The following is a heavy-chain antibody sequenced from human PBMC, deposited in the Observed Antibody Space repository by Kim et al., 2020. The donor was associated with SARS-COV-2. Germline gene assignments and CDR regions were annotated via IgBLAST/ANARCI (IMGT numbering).Heavy chain of an antibody. V-gene: IGHV1-46*01. CDR2: INPSGGST. D-gene: IGHD3-9*01. CDR1: GYTFTSYY. J-gene: IGHJ6*02. Sequence: ASVKVSCKASGYTFTSYYMHWVRQAPGQGLEWMGIINPSGGSTSYAQKFQGRVTMTRDTSTSTVYMELSSLRSEDTAVYYCARDAPRSDYDILTGYYRHLNYYGMDVWGQGTTVTVSS. CDR3: ARDAPRSDYDILTGYYRHLNYYGMDV.